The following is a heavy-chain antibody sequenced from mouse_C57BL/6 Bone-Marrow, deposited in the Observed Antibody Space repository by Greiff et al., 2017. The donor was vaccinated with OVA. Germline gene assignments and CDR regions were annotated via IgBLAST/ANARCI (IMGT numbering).Heavy chain of an antibody. D-gene: IGHD1-1*01. Sequence: QVQLQQPGAELVKPGASVKLSCKASGYTFTSYWMHWVKQRPGRGLEWIGRFDPNSGGTKYNEKFKSKATLTVDKPSSTAYMQLSSLTSEDSAVYYNARKSYYGSPFYYAIDYWGQGTSGTVSA. CDR1: GYTFTSYW. V-gene: IGHV1-72*01. J-gene: IGHJ4*01. CDR3: ARKSYYGSPFYYAIDY. CDR2: FDPNSGGT.